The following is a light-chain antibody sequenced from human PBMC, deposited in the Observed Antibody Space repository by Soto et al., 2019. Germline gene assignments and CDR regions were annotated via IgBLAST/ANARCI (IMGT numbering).Light chain of an antibody. Sequence: EIVLTQSPGTLSLSPGERATLSCRASQSVSGSYLAWYQQKPGQAPRLLIYGASSRATGIPDRFSGSGSGKDFTLTISRLEPEDFAVYYCQQYGSSAWTFGQGPKVEIK. CDR3: QQYGSSAWT. J-gene: IGKJ1*01. CDR1: QSVSGSY. V-gene: IGKV3-20*01. CDR2: GAS.